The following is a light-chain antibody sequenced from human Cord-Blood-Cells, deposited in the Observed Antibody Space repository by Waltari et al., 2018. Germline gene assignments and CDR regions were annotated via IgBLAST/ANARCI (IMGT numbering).Light chain of an antibody. J-gene: IGKJ4*01. Sequence: EIVLTQSPATLSVSPGERATLSCRASQSVSSNLAWYQQKPGQAPRLLIYSASTRPTGIPARFSGSGSGTEFTLNISRLQSEDFAVYYCQQYNNWATLTFGGGTKVEIK. CDR3: QQYNNWATLT. CDR2: SAS. CDR1: QSVSSN. V-gene: IGKV3-15*01.